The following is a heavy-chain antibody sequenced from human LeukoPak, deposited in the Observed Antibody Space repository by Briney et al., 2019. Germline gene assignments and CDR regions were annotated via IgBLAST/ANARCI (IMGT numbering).Heavy chain of an antibody. CDR2: ISWNSGSI. CDR1: GFTSDDYA. D-gene: IGHD1-14*01. J-gene: IGHJ5*02. Sequence: GRSLRLSCAASGFTSDDYAMHWVRQAPGKGLEWVSGISWNSGSIGYADSVKGRFTISRDNAKNSLYLQMNSLRAEDTALYYCAKGRTITYNWFDPWGQGTLVTVSS. CDR3: AKGRTITYNWFDP. V-gene: IGHV3-9*02.